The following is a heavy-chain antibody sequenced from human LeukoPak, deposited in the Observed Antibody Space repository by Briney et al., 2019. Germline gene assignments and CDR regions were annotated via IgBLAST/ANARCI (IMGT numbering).Heavy chain of an antibody. Sequence: PGGSLRLSCAASGFTFSSYGMHWVRQAPGKGLEWVAAIWYDGSNKYYADSVKGRFTISRDNSKNTLYLQMNSLRAEDTAVYYCARAGVVVPAAMFHWGQGTLVTVSS. CDR3: ARAGVVVPAAMFH. CDR2: IWYDGSNK. V-gene: IGHV3-33*01. CDR1: GFTFSSYG. D-gene: IGHD2-2*01. J-gene: IGHJ4*02.